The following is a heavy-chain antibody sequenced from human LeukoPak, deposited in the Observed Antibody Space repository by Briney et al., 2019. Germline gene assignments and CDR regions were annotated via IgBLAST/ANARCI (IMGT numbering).Heavy chain of an antibody. V-gene: IGHV4-59*01. D-gene: IGHD3-22*01. CDR1: GVSISSYY. CDR2: IYYSGST. CDR3: AGDYYDSSGYFAY. Sequence: SETLSLTCTVSGVSISSYYWSWIRQPPGKGLEWIGYIYYSGSTNYNPSLKSRVTISVDTSKNQFSLKLSSVTAADTAVYYCAGDYYDSSGYFAYWGQGTLVTVSS. J-gene: IGHJ4*02.